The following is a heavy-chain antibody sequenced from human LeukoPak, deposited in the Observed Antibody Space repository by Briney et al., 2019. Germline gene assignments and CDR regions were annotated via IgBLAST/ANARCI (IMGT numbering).Heavy chain of an antibody. CDR3: AKASGLPYFDWLSRVPPWFDP. J-gene: IGHJ5*02. D-gene: IGHD3-9*01. Sequence: PGGSLRLSCVASGFTFRTYGMHWVRQAPGRGLEWVAFIRFDGNTEKYADSVEGRFTVSRDNSKNTLYLQMNSLRAEDTAVYYCAKASGLPYFDWLSRVPPWFDPWGQGTLVTVSS. CDR1: GFTFRTYG. CDR2: IRFDGNTE. V-gene: IGHV3-30*02.